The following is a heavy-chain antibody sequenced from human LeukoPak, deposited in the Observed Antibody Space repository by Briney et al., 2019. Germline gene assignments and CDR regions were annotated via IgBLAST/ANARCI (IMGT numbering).Heavy chain of an antibody. J-gene: IGHJ6*03. CDR1: GGTFSSYA. D-gene: IGHD3-10*01. V-gene: IGHV1-18*01. CDR3: ARVVGVRGVISYYYYMDV. Sequence: ASVKVSCKASGGTFSSYAISWVRQAPGQGLEWMGWISAYNGNTNYAQKLQGRVTMTTDTSTSTAYMELRSLRSDDTAVYYCARVVGVRGVISYYYYMDVWGKGTTVTVSS. CDR2: ISAYNGNT.